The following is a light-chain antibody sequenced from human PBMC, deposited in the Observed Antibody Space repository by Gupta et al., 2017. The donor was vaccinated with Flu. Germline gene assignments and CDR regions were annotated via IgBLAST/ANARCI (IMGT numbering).Light chain of an antibody. V-gene: IGKV1-5*03. CDR1: QDISTW. CDR2: KAS. Sequence: DIQMTQSPSTLSASVGDRVTITCRASQDISTWLAWYQQKPGQVPKLLIQKASRVESGVPSRFSGSGSGTEFTLIISSRQPDDFATYYCQFYNSTSGAFGQGTKVEI. J-gene: IGKJ1*01. CDR3: QFYNSTSGA.